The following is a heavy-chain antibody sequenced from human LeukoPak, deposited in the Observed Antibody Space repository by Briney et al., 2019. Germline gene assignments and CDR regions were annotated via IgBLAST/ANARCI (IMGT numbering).Heavy chain of an antibody. V-gene: IGHV3-30-3*01. Sequence: GGSLRLSCAASGFTFSSYAMHWVRQAPGKGLEWVAVISYDGSNKYYADSVKGRFTISRDNSKNTLYLQMNSLRAEDTAVYYCARGPFPRYYGDYLDYWGQGTLVTVSS. J-gene: IGHJ4*02. CDR2: ISYDGSNK. CDR3: ARGPFPRYYGDYLDY. CDR1: GFTFSSYA. D-gene: IGHD4-17*01.